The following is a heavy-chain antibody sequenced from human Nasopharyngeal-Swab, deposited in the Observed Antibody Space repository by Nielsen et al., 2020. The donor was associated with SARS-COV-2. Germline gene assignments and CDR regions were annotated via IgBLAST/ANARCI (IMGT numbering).Heavy chain of an antibody. CDR3: AGDGLDYDFWSAYFMDV. CDR2: ISSSSSYI. Sequence: GGSLRLSCAASGFTFNNYNFNWVRQAPGKGLEWVSSISSSSSYIYYADSVKGRFTISRDNAKNSFSLQMNSLRAEDTAVYYCAGDGLDYDFWSAYFMDVWGQGTTVTVSS. V-gene: IGHV3-21*01. D-gene: IGHD3-3*01. CDR1: GFTFNNYN. J-gene: IGHJ6*02.